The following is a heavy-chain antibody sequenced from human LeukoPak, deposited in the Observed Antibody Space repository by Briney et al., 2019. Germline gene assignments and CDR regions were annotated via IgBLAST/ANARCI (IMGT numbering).Heavy chain of an antibody. CDR2: ISNSGGNT. J-gene: IGHJ4*02. D-gene: IGHD3-16*02. CDR3: AKDYRATYYFSDY. V-gene: IGHV3-23*01. Sequence: GGSLRLSCAVSGFTFSSYPMSWVRQAPGRGLEWVSAISNSGGNTFYADSVKGRFTISRDNSKNTLYLQINSLRAEDTAIYYCAKDYRATYYFSDYWGQGTLVTVSS. CDR1: GFTFSSYP.